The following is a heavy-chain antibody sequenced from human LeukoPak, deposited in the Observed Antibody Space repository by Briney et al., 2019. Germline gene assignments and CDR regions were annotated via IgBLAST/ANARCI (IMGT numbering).Heavy chain of an antibody. V-gene: IGHV3-23*01. CDR2: ISGSGGST. D-gene: IGHD1-26*01. Sequence: GGSLRLSCAASGFTFSSYAMSWVRQAPGKGQEWVSAISGSGGSTYYADSVKGRFTISRDNSKNTLYLQMNSLRAEDTAVYYCVRHTGSFPLGGMDVWGQGTTVTVSS. CDR3: VRHTGSFPLGGMDV. J-gene: IGHJ6*02. CDR1: GFTFSSYA.